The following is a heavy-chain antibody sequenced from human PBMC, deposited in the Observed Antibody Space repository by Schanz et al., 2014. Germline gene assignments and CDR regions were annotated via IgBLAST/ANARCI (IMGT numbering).Heavy chain of an antibody. D-gene: IGHD2-2*01. CDR3: VKEGTVVSGYPRDH. V-gene: IGHV3-53*01. J-gene: IGHJ4*02. CDR2: IYSGGNT. Sequence: HLVESGGGLIQPGGSLRLSCAASGFTVSDNYMTWVRQAPGKGLEWVSVIYSGGNTYYTDSVKGRFTISRDNSRNTLYLQMSSLRAEDTAVYYCVKEGTVVSGYPRDHWGQGTLVTVSS. CDR1: GFTVSDNY.